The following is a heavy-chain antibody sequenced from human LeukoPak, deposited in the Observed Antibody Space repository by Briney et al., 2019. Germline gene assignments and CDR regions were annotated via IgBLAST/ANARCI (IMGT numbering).Heavy chain of an antibody. CDR1: GGSFSGYY. CDR3: ARGGPYDYVWGSYRYQYFDY. J-gene: IGHJ4*02. CDR2: INHSGST. D-gene: IGHD3-16*02. Sequence: SETLSLTCAVYGGSFSGYYWSWIRQPPGKGLEWIGEINHSGSTNYNPSLKSRVTISVDTSKNQFSLKLSSVTAADTAVYYCARGGPYDYVWGSYRYQYFDYWGQGTLVTVSS. V-gene: IGHV4-34*01.